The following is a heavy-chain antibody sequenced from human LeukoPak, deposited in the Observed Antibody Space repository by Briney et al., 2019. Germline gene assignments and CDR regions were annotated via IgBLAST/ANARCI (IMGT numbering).Heavy chain of an antibody. CDR1: GFSLSTSGVG. J-gene: IGHJ4*02. CDR2: IYWDDDK. V-gene: IGHV2-5*02. Sequence: SGPTLVNPTQTLTLTCTFSGFSLSTSGVGVGWIRQPPGKALEWLALIYWDDDKRYSPSLKSRLTITKDTSKNQVVLTMTNMDPVDTATYYCAHRLHYGDSRLKGFDCWGQGTLVTVSS. CDR3: AHRLHYGDSRLKGFDC. D-gene: IGHD4-17*01.